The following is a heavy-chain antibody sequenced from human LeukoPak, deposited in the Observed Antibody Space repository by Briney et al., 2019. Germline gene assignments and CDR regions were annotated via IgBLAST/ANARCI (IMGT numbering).Heavy chain of an antibody. CDR2: ISYDGSNK. CDR1: GFTFSSYG. J-gene: IGHJ4*02. V-gene: IGHV3-30*18. D-gene: IGHD3-10*01. CDR3: AKVGLVYYGSGSATYFDY. Sequence: PGRSLRLSCAASGFTFSSYGMHWVRQAPGKGLEWVAVISYDGSNKYYADSVKGRFTISRDNSKNTLYLQMNSLRAEDTAVYYCAKVGLVYYGSGSATYFDYWGQGTLVTASS.